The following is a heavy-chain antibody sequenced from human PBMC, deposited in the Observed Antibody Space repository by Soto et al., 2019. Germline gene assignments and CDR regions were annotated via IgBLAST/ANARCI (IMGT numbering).Heavy chain of an antibody. CDR3: AKTIRGGYSSSWYYFDY. D-gene: IGHD6-13*01. Sequence: GGSLRLSCAASGFTFTNYAMTWVRQAPGKGLEWVSTISGGGSITYYADSLNGRFTISRDNSKNTLYLQINSLRAEDTAVYYCAKTIRGGYSSSWYYFDYWGQGT. CDR2: ISGGGSIT. CDR1: GFTFTNYA. V-gene: IGHV3-23*01. J-gene: IGHJ4*02.